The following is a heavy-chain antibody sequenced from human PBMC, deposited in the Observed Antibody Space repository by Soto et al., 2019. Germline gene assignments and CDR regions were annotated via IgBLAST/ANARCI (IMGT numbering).Heavy chain of an antibody. Sequence: QVQLQESGPGLVKASQTLSLTCTVSGDSISSDGYYLTWIRQHPGKGLEWLGDIYYSGSTSYNPSLESRVTMSVHTSDNQLSLKLLSVTAADTAVYYCARRHDALTGPDAFDVWGQGTKVTVSS. CDR3: ARRHDALTGPDAFDV. V-gene: IGHV4-31*03. J-gene: IGHJ3*01. CDR2: IYYSGST. D-gene: IGHD3-9*01. CDR1: GDSISSDGYY.